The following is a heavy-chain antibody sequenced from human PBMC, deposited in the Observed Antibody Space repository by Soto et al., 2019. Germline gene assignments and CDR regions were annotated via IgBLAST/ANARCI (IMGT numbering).Heavy chain of an antibody. CDR1: GGSISSSSYY. CDR2: IYYSGST. V-gene: IGHV4-39*01. Sequence: PSETLSLTCTVSGGSISSSSYYWGWIRQPPGKGLEWIGSIYYSGSTYYNPSLKSRVTISVDTSKNQFSLKLSSVTAADTAVYYCARHHDIVVVPAAIPATPPENFVVPSWFDPWGQGTLVTVSS. CDR3: ARHHDIVVVPAAIPATPPENFVVPSWFDP. J-gene: IGHJ5*02. D-gene: IGHD2-2*01.